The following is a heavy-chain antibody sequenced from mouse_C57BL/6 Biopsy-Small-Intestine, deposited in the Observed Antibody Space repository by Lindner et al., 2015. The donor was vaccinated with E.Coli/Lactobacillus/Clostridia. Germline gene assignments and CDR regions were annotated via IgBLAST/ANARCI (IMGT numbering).Heavy chain of an antibody. CDR3: AREGWEVLHYFDT. CDR2: ISPYSGKT. V-gene: IGHV1-7*01. Sequence: SVKVSCKASGYSFNDNGISWVRQAPGQGLEWMGWISPYSGKTTYVQKFQGRVTMTTDTSTSTAYMELMNLRYEDTALYYCAREGWEVLHYFDTWGQGALVTVSS. CDR1: GYSFNDNG. J-gene: IGHJ2*01. D-gene: IGHD1-1*02.